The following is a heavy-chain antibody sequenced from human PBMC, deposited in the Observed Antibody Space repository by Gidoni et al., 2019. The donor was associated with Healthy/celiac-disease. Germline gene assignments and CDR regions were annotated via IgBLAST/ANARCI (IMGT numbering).Heavy chain of an antibody. J-gene: IGHJ4*02. D-gene: IGHD3-22*01. CDR3: AKDPRRITMIVVVTNYFDY. CDR2: ISGSGGST. V-gene: IGHV3-23*04. Sequence: EVQLVKSGGGLVQPGGSLRLSCAASGFTFSSYAMSWVRQAPGKGLEWGSAISGSGGSTYYADSVKGRFTISRDNSKNTLYLQMNSLRAEDTAVYYCAKDPRRITMIVVVTNYFDYWGQGTLVTVSS. CDR1: GFTFSSYA.